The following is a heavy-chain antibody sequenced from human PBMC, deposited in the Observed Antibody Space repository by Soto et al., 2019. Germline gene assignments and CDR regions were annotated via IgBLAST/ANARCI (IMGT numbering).Heavy chain of an antibody. D-gene: IGHD3-22*01. J-gene: IGHJ4*02. CDR1: GYSFTSYW. V-gene: IGHV5-10-1*01. Sequence: GESLKISCKGSGYSFTSYWISWVRQMPGKGLEWMGRIDPSDSYTNYSPSFQGHVTISADKSISTAYLQWSSLKASDTAMYYCASSDGYYYDSSGYFDYWGQGTLVTVSS. CDR3: ASSDGYYYDSSGYFDY. CDR2: IDPSDSYT.